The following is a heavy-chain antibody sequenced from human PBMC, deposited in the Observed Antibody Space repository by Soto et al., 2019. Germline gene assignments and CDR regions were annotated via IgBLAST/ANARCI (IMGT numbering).Heavy chain of an antibody. CDR2: MSYDGSDT. Sequence: GGSLRLSCVGSGFIFSNNGMHWVRQTPGKGLEWVAFMSYDGSDTFYADSVKGRFTISRDNSKNTLFLHMSNLTAADTAVYYCTRARISMIAYYWGPGTLVTVSS. J-gene: IGHJ4*02. CDR1: GFIFSNNG. CDR3: TRARISMIAYY. D-gene: IGHD3-16*01. V-gene: IGHV3-30*03.